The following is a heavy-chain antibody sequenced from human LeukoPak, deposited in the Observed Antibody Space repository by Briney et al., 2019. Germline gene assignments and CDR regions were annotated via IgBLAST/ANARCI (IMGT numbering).Heavy chain of an antibody. CDR3: AKNYGSGSYLTLDP. CDR1: GFTFSRYA. D-gene: IGHD3-10*01. Sequence: GGSLRLSCVVSGFTFSRYAMHWVRQAPGKGLEWVAVISYDGSNKYYADSVKGRFTISRDNSKNTLYLQMNSLRAEDTAVYYCAKNYGSGSYLTLDPWGQGTLVTVSS. J-gene: IGHJ5*02. CDR2: ISYDGSNK. V-gene: IGHV3-30*18.